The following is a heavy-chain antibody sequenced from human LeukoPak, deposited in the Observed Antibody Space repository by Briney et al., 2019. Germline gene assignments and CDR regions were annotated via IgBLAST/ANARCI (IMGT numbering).Heavy chain of an antibody. D-gene: IGHD6-13*01. J-gene: IGHJ6*03. V-gene: IGHV1-18*01. CDR3: ARVAAAGTSLPAPYYMDV. Sequence: ASVKVSCKASGYTFTSYGISWVRQAPGQGLEWMGWISAYNGNTNYAQKLQGRVTMTTDTSTSTAYMELRSLRSDDTAVYYCARVAAAGTSLPAPYYMDVWGKGTTVTISS. CDR2: ISAYNGNT. CDR1: GYTFTSYG.